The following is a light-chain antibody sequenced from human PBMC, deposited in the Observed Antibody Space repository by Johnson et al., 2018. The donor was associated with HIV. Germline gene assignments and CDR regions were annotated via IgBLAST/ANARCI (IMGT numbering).Light chain of an antibody. J-gene: IGLJ1*01. V-gene: IGLV1-51*02. CDR2: ENN. CDR1: SSDMGNYA. CDR3: GTWDSSLMGPG. Sequence: QAVLTQPPSVSAAPGQKVTISCSGSSSDMGNYAVSWYQQLPGTAPKLLIYENNKRPSGIPDRFSGSKSGTSATLGITGLQTGDEADYYCGTWDSSLMGPGFGSGTKVTVL.